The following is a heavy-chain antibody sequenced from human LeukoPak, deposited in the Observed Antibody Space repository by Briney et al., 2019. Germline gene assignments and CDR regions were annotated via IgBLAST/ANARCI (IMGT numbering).Heavy chain of an antibody. V-gene: IGHV4-39*01. CDR2: IYYSGNT. J-gene: IGHJ4*02. D-gene: IGHD6-13*01. Sequence: SETLSLTCTVSGDSINSRSYYWAWIRQPPGKGLEWIVTIYYSGNTYYNPSLKSRVTISVDTSKNQFSLKLNSVTDADTALYSCARRWSTSWTTFDYWGQGTLVTVSS. CDR3: ARRWSTSWTTFDY. CDR1: GDSINSRSYY.